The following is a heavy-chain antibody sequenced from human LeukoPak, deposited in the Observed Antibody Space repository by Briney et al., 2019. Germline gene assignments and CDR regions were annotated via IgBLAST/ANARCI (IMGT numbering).Heavy chain of an antibody. V-gene: IGHV4-59*01. CDR2: ISYSGNT. Sequence: SETLSLTCTVSGGSISNYYWTWIRQPPGKGLEWIGFISYSGNTNYNPSLKSRVTISLDTSKNQFSLKLISVTAADTAVYYCARANYDILTGYYKGLDYWGQGTLVTVSS. D-gene: IGHD3-9*01. CDR3: ARANYDILTGYYKGLDY. CDR1: GGSISNYY. J-gene: IGHJ4*02.